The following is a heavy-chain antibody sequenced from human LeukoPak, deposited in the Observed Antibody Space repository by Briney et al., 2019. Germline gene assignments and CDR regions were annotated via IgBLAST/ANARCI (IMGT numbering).Heavy chain of an antibody. Sequence: SQTLSLTCAISGDSVSSNSAAWNWIRQSPSRGLEWLGRTYYRSKWYNDYAVSVKSRITINPDTSKNQFSLKLSSVTAADTAVYYCARHGDYYDSSGYYSWGQGTLVTVSS. CDR1: GDSVSSNSAA. V-gene: IGHV6-1*01. J-gene: IGHJ4*02. CDR3: ARHGDYYDSSGYYS. D-gene: IGHD3-22*01. CDR2: TYYRSKWYN.